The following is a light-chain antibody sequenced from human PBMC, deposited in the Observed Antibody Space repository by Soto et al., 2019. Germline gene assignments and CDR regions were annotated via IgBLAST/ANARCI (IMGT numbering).Light chain of an antibody. J-gene: IGLJ1*01. Sequence: QSVLTQPPSASGTPGQMVTISCSGSSLNIGGNPVSWFQHLPGAPPKLLIHSNHKRPSGVPDRFSGSKSGTSASLAIRGLRSKDEADYYCVLWDDALRGHVFGTGTK. CDR2: SNH. CDR1: SLNIGGNP. V-gene: IGLV1-47*02. CDR3: VLWDDALRGHV.